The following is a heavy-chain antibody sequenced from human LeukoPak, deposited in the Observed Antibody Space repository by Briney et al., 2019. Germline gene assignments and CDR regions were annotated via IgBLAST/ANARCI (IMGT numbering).Heavy chain of an antibody. J-gene: IGHJ4*02. CDR1: GGSISSGSYY. CDR2: IYTSGST. V-gene: IGHV4-61*02. Sequence: SETLSLTCTVSGGSISSGSYYWSWIRQPAGKGLEWIGRIYTSGSTNYNPSLKSRVTISVDTSKNQFSLKLSSVTAADTAVYYCARVTGYVVEDYFDYWGQGTLVTVSS. D-gene: IGHD2-15*01. CDR3: ARVTGYVVEDYFDY.